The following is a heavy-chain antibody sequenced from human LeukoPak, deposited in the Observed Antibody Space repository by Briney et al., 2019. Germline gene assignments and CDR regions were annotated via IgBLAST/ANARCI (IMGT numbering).Heavy chain of an antibody. D-gene: IGHD2-2*01. J-gene: IGHJ5*02. CDR3: ARVSDQTNWFDP. Sequence: ASVKVSCKASGYMFSDYGFSWVRQAPGQGLEWMGWISAYNGDTNYAQNLQGRVTMTTDTSTNTTYMELRSLRSDDAAVYYCARVSDQTNWFDPWGQGTLVTVSS. CDR2: ISAYNGDT. CDR1: GYMFSDYG. V-gene: IGHV1-18*01.